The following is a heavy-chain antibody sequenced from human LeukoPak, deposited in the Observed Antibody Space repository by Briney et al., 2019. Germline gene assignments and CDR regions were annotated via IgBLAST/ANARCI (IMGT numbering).Heavy chain of an antibody. D-gene: IGHD6-13*01. Sequence: SQTLSLTCAISGDSVSTNSAAWNWSRQSPSRGLEWLGRTYYRSKWYYDYAVSVKSRISIDPDTSKNQLSLQLNSVTPEDTAVYYCARGPGQLVPWGQGTLVTVSS. J-gene: IGHJ5*02. CDR2: TYYRSKWYY. CDR3: ARGPGQLVP. CDR1: GDSVSTNSAA. V-gene: IGHV6-1*01.